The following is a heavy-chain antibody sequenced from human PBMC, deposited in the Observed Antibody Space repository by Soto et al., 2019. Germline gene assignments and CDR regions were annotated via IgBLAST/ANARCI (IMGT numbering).Heavy chain of an antibody. D-gene: IGHD1-26*01. V-gene: IGHV3-7*03. J-gene: IGHJ4*02. Sequence: EVQLVDSGGDLVQPGGSLRLSCAASGFTFSTYWMSWVRQAPGKGLEWVANIDPDGSQKYYVDSVKGRFTISRDNAKNALYLQMNSLRAEDTAVYYCARDMGPSGAYGYWGQGTLGTV. CDR2: IDPDGSQK. CDR1: GFTFSTYW. CDR3: ARDMGPSGAYGY.